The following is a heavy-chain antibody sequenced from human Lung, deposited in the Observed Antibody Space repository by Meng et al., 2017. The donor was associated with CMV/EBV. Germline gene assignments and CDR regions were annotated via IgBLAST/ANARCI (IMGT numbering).Heavy chain of an antibody. D-gene: IGHD3-9*01. V-gene: IGHV3-7*01. J-gene: IGHJ4*02. CDR2: IREDASVL. CDR1: GFTFSTHS. CDR3: ATRYSGQYFDWLLPPFDY. Sequence: GGSLRLXCAASGFTFSTHSMTWVRQAPGKGLEWVANIREDASVLHYADSVKGRFTVSRDNAKNSLYLQMSSLSAEDTAIYYCATRYSGQYFDWLLPPFDYWXQGTLVTVSS.